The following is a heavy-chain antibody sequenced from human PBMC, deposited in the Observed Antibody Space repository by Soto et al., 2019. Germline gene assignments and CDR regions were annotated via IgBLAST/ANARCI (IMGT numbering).Heavy chain of an antibody. D-gene: IGHD2-15*01. CDR1: GGTFRNYG. V-gene: IGHV1-69*13. Sequence: GASVKVSCKAPGGTFRNYGIGWVRQAPGQGLEWMGGIIPVFGTTNYAQKFQGRVTITADESTSTAYIEVSSLRSEDTAMFYCGRYCSGGSCHTLDYYGMDVWGQGTTVTVSS. CDR2: IIPVFGTT. CDR3: GRYCSGGSCHTLDYYGMDV. J-gene: IGHJ6*02.